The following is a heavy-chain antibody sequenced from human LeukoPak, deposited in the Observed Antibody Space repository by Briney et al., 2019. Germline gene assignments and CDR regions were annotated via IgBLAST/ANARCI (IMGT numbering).Heavy chain of an antibody. CDR2: ISYDGSNK. D-gene: IGHD6-13*01. CDR3: AKDQVVAAAGRLLGRGSIDY. V-gene: IGHV3-30*18. J-gene: IGHJ4*02. CDR1: GFTFSSYG. Sequence: PGRSLRLSCAASGFTFSSYGMHWVRQAPGNWLERFAVISYDGSNKYYADSVRGRFTISRNNSKNTLYLQRNSLRAEDTAVYYCAKDQVVAAAGRLLGRGSIDYWGQGTLVTVSS.